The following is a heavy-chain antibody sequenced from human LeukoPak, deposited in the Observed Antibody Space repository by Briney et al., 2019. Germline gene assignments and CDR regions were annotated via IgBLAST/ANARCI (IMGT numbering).Heavy chain of an antibody. Sequence: SETLSLTCTVSGGSISSYYWSWIRQTPGKGLERIGYIYYSGSNNYNPSLKSRVTISVDTSKNQFSLKLSSVTAADTAVYYCARQRITICSEIDYWGQGTLVTVSS. CDR2: IYYSGSN. D-gene: IGHD3-9*01. V-gene: IGHV4-59*01. J-gene: IGHJ4*02. CDR1: GGSISSYY. CDR3: ARQRITICSEIDY.